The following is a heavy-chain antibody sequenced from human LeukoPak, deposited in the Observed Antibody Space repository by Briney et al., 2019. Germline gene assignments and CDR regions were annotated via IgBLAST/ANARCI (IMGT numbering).Heavy chain of an antibody. V-gene: IGHV3-7*01. D-gene: IGHD3-10*01. CDR3: AKDIGSYYDY. Sequence: SGGSLRLSCAASGFTFSSYWMSWVRQAPGKGLEWVANIKQDGSEKYYADSVKGRFTISRGNSKNTLYLEMNSLRAEDTAVYYCAKDIGSYYDYWGQGILVTVSS. CDR1: GFTFSSYW. CDR2: IKQDGSEK. J-gene: IGHJ4*02.